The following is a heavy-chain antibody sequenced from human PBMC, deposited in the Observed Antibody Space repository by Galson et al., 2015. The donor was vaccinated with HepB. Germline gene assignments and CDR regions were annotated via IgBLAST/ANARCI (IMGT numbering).Heavy chain of an antibody. D-gene: IGHD3-10*01. V-gene: IGHV3-23*01. Sequence: SLRLSCAASGFTFSNFAMNWVRHAPGKGLEWVSGISGRGDSTAYTDSVKGRFTISRDNSKNTVYLQMNSLRVDDTAVYYCARDGGGYGLGSSSFDYWGQGTLVTVSS. CDR2: ISGRGDST. J-gene: IGHJ4*02. CDR3: ARDGGGYGLGSSSFDY. CDR1: GFTFSNFA.